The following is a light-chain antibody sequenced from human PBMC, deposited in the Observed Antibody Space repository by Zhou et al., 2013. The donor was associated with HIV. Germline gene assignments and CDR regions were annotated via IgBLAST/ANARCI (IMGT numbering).Light chain of an antibody. CDR3: QQYNSYPVT. J-gene: IGKJ4*01. Sequence: DIQMTQSPSSLSASVGDKVTITCRASQDIRQNLAWFQQKPGKPPKSLIYGASSLQTGVPSKFSGSGSGTDFTLTISSLQPEDFATYYCQQYNSYPVTFGGGTKVEIK. CDR1: QDIRQN. V-gene: IGKV1-16*02. CDR2: GAS.